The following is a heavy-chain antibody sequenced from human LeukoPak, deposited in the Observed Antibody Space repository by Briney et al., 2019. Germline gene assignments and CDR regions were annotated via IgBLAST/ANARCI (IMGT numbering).Heavy chain of an antibody. D-gene: IGHD3-22*01. CDR1: GFTFSSYW. V-gene: IGHV3-74*01. CDR3: ARGFYDSSGYYFDY. J-gene: IGHJ4*02. CDR2: INSDGSST. Sequence: SGGSLRLSCAASGFTFSSYWMHWVRHAPGKGLVWVSRINSDGSSTSYADSVKGRFTISRDNAKNTLYLQMNSLRAEDTAVYYCARGFYDSSGYYFDYWGQGTLVTVSS.